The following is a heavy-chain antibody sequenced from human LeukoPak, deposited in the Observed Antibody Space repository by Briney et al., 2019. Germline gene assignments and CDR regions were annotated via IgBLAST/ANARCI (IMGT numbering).Heavy chain of an antibody. CDR3: VKGPDYYGSGSYLWYMDV. Sequence: GGSLRLSCAASGFTFRNYWMSWVRQAPGKGLEWVANIKHDGSDKYYLDSVKGRFTLSRDNAKNSLFLQMNTLRAEDTAIYYCVKGPDYYGSGSYLWYMDVWGKGTTVIISS. D-gene: IGHD3-10*01. J-gene: IGHJ6*03. V-gene: IGHV3-7*01. CDR2: IKHDGSDK. CDR1: GFTFRNYW.